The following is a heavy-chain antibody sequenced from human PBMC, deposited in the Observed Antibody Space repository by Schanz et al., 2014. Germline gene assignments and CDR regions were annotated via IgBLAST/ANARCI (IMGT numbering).Heavy chain of an antibody. Sequence: QVQLVQSGAEVKKPGSSVKVSCKASGGTFSTYTISWVRQAPGQGLEWMGRIIPILGIANYAQKFQGRVTFTADKSTSTAYMELSSLKSEDTAVYYCARGYGDSPTDFWGQGTLVTVSS. J-gene: IGHJ4*02. CDR1: GGTFSTYT. D-gene: IGHD4-17*01. CDR3: ARGYGDSPTDF. CDR2: IIPILGIA. V-gene: IGHV1-69*02.